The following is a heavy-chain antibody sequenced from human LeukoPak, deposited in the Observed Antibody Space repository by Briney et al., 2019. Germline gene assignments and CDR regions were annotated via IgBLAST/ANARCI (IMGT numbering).Heavy chain of an antibody. V-gene: IGHV3-23*01. CDR2: ISDTGSNT. CDR3: AKRVPYSSSSVYLDC. J-gene: IGHJ4*02. D-gene: IGHD6-6*01. Sequence: GGSLRLSCAASGFTFSSYSMSWVRQAPGKGLEWVSAISDTGSNTYCADSAKGRFTISRDNSKNTVYLQMSSLRAEDTAVYYCAKRVPYSSSSVYLDCWGQGTLVTVSS. CDR1: GFTFSSYS.